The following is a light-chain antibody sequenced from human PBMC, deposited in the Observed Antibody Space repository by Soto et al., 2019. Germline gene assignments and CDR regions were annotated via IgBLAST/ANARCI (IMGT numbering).Light chain of an antibody. CDR1: SSDIGAYNH. CDR2: EVN. J-gene: IGLJ1*01. Sequence: QSALTQPASVSGSPGQWITISCTGTSSDIGAYNHVSWYQQNPGKAPQLIIYEVNNRPSGLSNRFSASKSGNAASLTISGLQAEDEADYFCCSFTTSGTLVFGTGTKVTV. CDR3: CSFTTSGTLV. V-gene: IGLV2-14*01.